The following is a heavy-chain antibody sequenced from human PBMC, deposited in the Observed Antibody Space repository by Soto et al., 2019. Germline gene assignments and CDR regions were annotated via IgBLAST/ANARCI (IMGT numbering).Heavy chain of an antibody. J-gene: IGHJ4*02. D-gene: IGHD3-16*01. CDR2: ITSSGGT. CDR1: GFTFSSYV. V-gene: IGHV3-23*01. Sequence: EVQLLESGGGLVQPGGSLRLSCAASGFTFSSYVMRLVRQAPGKGLEWVSAITSSGGTYYAGSVKGRFTISRDNSKNTLYLQMTSLRAEDTAIYYCAKGAYYESYLWGQGTLVTVSS. CDR3: AKGAYYESYL.